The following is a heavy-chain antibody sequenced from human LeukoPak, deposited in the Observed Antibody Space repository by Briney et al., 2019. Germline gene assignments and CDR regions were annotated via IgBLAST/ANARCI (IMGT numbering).Heavy chain of an antibody. V-gene: IGHV3-48*04. CDR3: ARGSRADDY. J-gene: IGHJ4*02. CDR1: GFTFSSYS. Sequence: PGGSLRLSCAASGFTFSSYSMNWVRQAPGKGLEWVSYISSSSSTIYYADSVKGRFTISRDNAKNSLYLQMNSLRAEDTAVYYCARGSRADDYWGQGTLVTVSS. CDR2: ISSSSSTI.